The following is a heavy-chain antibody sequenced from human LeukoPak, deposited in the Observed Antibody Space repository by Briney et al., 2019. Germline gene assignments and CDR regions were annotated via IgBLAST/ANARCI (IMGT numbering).Heavy chain of an antibody. CDR1: GYSFTTYW. J-gene: IGHJ4*02. Sequence: PGESLKISCEGSGYSFTTYWIAWVRQMPGKGLEWMGIIYPGDSDTRYSPSFQGQVTISADKSISTASLQWSSLKASDTAMYYCARRMGGSYYESSGAFDYWGLGTLVTVSS. CDR2: IYPGDSDT. CDR3: ARRMGGSYYESSGAFDY. V-gene: IGHV5-51*01. D-gene: IGHD1-26*01.